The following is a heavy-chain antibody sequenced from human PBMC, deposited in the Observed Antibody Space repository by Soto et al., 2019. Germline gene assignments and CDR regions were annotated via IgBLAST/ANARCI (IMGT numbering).Heavy chain of an antibody. J-gene: IGHJ4*01. CDR2: IFHSGNA. D-gene: IGHD2-2*01. CDR3: ARAHAPTPPFDY. Sequence: PSERRPLTCTVADGFMSNGHCSWFRQPPGKRLEWIGCIFHSGNAKYNPSLKSRVTISIDTSKSQFSLSLDSVTAADTAVYFCARAHAPTPPFDYWGLGTLVTVS. CDR1: DGFMSNGH. V-gene: IGHV4-59*01.